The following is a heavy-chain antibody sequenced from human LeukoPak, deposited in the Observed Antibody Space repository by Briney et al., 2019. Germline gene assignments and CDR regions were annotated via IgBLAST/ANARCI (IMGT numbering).Heavy chain of an antibody. CDR3: ASFQWLRYFDF. D-gene: IGHD5-12*01. V-gene: IGHV3-48*01. CDR2: ISSSSSTI. CDR1: GFTFSSYS. J-gene: IGHJ4*02. Sequence: GGSLRLSCAASGFTFSSYSMNWVRQAPGKGLEWVSYISSSSSTIYYADSVKGRFTISRDNAKNSLYLQMNSLRAEDTAVYFCASFQWLRYFDFWGQGTLVTVSS.